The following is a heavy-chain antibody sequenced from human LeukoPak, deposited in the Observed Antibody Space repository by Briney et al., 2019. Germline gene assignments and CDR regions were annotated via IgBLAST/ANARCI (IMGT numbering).Heavy chain of an antibody. CDR2: INPSGGST. J-gene: IGHJ4*02. D-gene: IGHD3-22*01. V-gene: IGHV1-46*01. CDR1: GYTFTSQY. CDR3: ASGAYDSSGYFSDALFDY. Sequence: GASVKVSCKASGYTFTSQYMHWVRQAPGQGLEWMGIINPSGGSTSYAQKFQGRITMTRDMSTSTVYMELSSLRSEDTAVYYCASGAYDSSGYFSDALFDYWGQGTLVAVSS.